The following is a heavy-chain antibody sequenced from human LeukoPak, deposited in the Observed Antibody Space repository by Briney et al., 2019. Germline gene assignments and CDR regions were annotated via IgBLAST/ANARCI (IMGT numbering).Heavy chain of an antibody. CDR3: ARHLKSGYSGYESDY. CDR2: IYPADSTA. D-gene: IGHD5-12*01. CDR1: GYSFTTYW. J-gene: IGHJ4*02. Sequence: GESLKISCKASGYSFTTYWIGWVRQIPGKGLEWMGIIYPADSTAHYSPSFQGQVTISVDKSINTAYLQWSRLKASDTAMYYCARHLKSGYSGYESDYWGQGTLVTVSS. V-gene: IGHV5-51*01.